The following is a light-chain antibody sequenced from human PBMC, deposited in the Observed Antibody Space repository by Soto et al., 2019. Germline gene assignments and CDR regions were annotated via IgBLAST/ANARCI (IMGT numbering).Light chain of an antibody. CDR3: QQYYSYPLT. CDR2: AAS. V-gene: IGKV1-16*01. Sequence: DIQMTQSPSSLSASVGDRVTITCQASQDISNYLNWYQQKPGKAPKLLIYAASTLQSGVPSRFSGSGSGTDFTLTISCLQPEDFATYYCQQYYSYPLTFGGGTKVDI. J-gene: IGKJ4*01. CDR1: QDISNY.